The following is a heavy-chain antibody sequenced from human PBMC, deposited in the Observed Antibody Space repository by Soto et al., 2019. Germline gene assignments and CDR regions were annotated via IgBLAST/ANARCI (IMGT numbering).Heavy chain of an antibody. Sequence: GGSLRLSCAASGFTFSSYSMNWVRQAPGKGLEWVAYIWKSGGTMYYADSVKGRFTISRDNAKNSLYLQTNSLRDEDTAVYYCARDPHSLDFWGQGTQVTVSS. D-gene: IGHD1-26*01. J-gene: IGHJ4*02. V-gene: IGHV3-48*02. CDR3: ARDPHSLDF. CDR1: GFTFSSYS. CDR2: IWKSGGTM.